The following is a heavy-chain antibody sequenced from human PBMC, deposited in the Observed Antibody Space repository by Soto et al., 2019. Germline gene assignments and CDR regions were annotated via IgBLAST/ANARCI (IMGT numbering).Heavy chain of an antibody. V-gene: IGHV4-61*01. CDR3: AREWYYDSSGYYPYYYGMDV. CDR2: IYYSGST. J-gene: IGHJ6*02. D-gene: IGHD3-22*01. Sequence: PSETLSLTCTVSGGSVSSGSYYWSWIRQPPGKGLEWIGYIYYSGSTNYNPSLKSRVTISVDTSKNQFSLKLSSVTAADTAVYYCAREWYYDSSGYYPYYYGMDVWGQGTTVTVSS. CDR1: GGSVSSGSYY.